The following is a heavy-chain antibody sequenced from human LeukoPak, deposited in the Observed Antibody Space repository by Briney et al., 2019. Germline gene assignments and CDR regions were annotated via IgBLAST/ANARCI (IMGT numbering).Heavy chain of an antibody. J-gene: IGHJ4*02. V-gene: IGHV3-23*01. Sequence: GGSLRLSCAASGFTFSSYAMSWVRQAPGKGLEWVSAISGSGGSTYYADSVKGRFTISRDNSKNTLYLQMNSLRAEGTAVYYCAKDPFLVGATNFDYWGQGTLVTVSS. CDR2: ISGSGGST. D-gene: IGHD1-26*01. CDR3: AKDPFLVGATNFDY. CDR1: GFTFSSYA.